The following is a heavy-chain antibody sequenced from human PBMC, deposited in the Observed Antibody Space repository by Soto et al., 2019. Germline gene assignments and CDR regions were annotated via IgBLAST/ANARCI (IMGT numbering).Heavy chain of an antibody. J-gene: IGHJ6*02. D-gene: IGHD6-19*01. Sequence: VKVSCKASGYTLIELSMHWVRQAPGKGLEWMGRFDPENGERIYAQKFQGRVTMTEDTSTDTAYMELSSLRSEDTAVYYCATDHQWLGDYYYGMDVWGQGTTVTVSS. CDR2: FDPENGER. CDR1: GYTLIELS. V-gene: IGHV1-24*01. CDR3: ATDHQWLGDYYYGMDV.